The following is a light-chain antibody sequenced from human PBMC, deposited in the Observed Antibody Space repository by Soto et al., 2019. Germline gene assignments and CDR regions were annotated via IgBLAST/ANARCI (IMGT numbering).Light chain of an antibody. V-gene: IGKV3-11*01. CDR1: QIIANN. CDR2: DAS. CDR3: QQRSNWPLT. J-gene: IGKJ1*01. Sequence: EIVLTQSPATLSVSPGESVTLSCRASQIIANNLAWYQQKPGQAPRLLIYDASNRATGIPARFSGSGSGTDFTLTINSLEPEDFAVYYCQQRSNWPLTFGQGTKVDIK.